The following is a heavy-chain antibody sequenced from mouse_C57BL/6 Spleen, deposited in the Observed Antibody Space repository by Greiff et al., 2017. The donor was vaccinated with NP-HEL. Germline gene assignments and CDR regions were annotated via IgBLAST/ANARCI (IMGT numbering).Heavy chain of an antibody. D-gene: IGHD2-1*01. V-gene: IGHV1-19*01. J-gene: IGHJ4*01. CDR3: ARFPYGNLYAMDY. CDR2: INPYNGGT. CDR1: GYTFTDYY. Sequence: VQLQQSGPVLVKPGASVKMSCKASGYTFTDYYMNWVKQSHGKSLEWIGVINPYNGGTSYNQKFKGKATLTVDKSSSTAYMELNSLTSEDSAVYYCARFPYGNLYAMDYWGQGTSVTVSS.